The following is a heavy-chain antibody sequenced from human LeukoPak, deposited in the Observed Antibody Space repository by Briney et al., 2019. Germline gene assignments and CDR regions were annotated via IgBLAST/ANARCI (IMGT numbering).Heavy chain of an antibody. V-gene: IGHV3-23*01. D-gene: IGHD1-26*01. Sequence: SGGSLRLSCAASGFTFSSYAMSWVRQAPGRGLEWVSTVSGSGASTYYADSVKGRFTISRDNSKNTLYLQMNTLRAEDTAIYYCAKDRTVGASYWYFDLWGRGTLVTVSS. J-gene: IGHJ2*01. CDR2: VSGSGAST. CDR3: AKDRTVGASYWYFDL. CDR1: GFTFSSYA.